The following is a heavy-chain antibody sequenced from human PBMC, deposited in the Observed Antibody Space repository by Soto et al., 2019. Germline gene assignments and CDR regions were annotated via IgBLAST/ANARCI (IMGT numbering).Heavy chain of an antibody. CDR3: ARDHPPGDTAMDLDDY. Sequence: ASVKVSCKASGGTFSSYAISWVRQAPGQGLEWMGGIIPIFGTANYAQKFQGRVTITADKSTSTAYMELSSLRSEDTAVYYCARDHPPGDTAMDLDDYWGQGTLVTVSS. J-gene: IGHJ4*02. V-gene: IGHV1-69*06. D-gene: IGHD5-18*01. CDR1: GGTFSSYA. CDR2: IIPIFGTA.